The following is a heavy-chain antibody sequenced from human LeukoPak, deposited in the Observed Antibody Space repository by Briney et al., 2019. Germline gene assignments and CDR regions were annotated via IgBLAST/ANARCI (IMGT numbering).Heavy chain of an antibody. CDR1: VGTFSSYA. Sequence: SVKVSCEASVGTFSSYAISWVRQTPGQGLEWVGGIIPIFGTANNAQKCQGRVTMTTDTATSTAYTELRSLRSDDTAVYYCARGVSPVETNCYGSGSYDLDYWGQGTLVTVSS. J-gene: IGHJ4*02. CDR2: IIPIFGTA. D-gene: IGHD3-10*01. V-gene: IGHV1-69*05. CDR3: ARGVSPVETNCYGSGSYDLDY.